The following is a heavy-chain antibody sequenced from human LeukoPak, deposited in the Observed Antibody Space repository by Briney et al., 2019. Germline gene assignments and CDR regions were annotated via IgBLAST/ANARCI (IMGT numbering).Heavy chain of an antibody. Sequence: GGSLSLSCAASGFTFSTYWMHWVRQAPGKGLVWVSRINIDGSGTTYADSVKGRFTISRDNAKNTLYLQMNSLRAEDTALYYCARDHGGAWNKFDYWGQGTLVTVSS. D-gene: IGHD3-16*01. CDR3: ARDHGGAWNKFDY. CDR1: GFTFSTYW. J-gene: IGHJ4*02. V-gene: IGHV3-74*01. CDR2: INIDGSGT.